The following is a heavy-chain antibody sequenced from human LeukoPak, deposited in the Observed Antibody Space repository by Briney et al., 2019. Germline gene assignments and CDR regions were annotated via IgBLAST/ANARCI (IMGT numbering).Heavy chain of an antibody. CDR1: GFTFSSYV. V-gene: IGHV3-23*01. D-gene: IGHD5-18*01. Sequence: QPGGSLRLSCTASGFTFSSYVMSWVRQAPGKGLEWVSGISGSGGRTSYADSVKGRFTISRDNSKNTLFLQMNSLRAEDTAVYYCAKDEGVQLFIIGSDFFDYWGQGTLVTVSS. J-gene: IGHJ4*02. CDR2: ISGSGGRT. CDR3: AKDEGVQLFIIGSDFFDY.